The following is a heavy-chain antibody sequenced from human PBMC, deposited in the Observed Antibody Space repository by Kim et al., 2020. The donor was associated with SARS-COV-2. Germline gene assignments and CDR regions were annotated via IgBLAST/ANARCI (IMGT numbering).Heavy chain of an antibody. CDR1: GGSISSSSYY. CDR3: ARQTPKWLRYYFDY. Sequence: SETLSLTCTVSGGSISSSSYYWGWIRQPPGKGLEWIGSLYYSGSTYYNPSLKSRVTISVDTAKNQFSLKLSSATAADTAVYCCARQTPKWLRYYFDYWGQGTGLTV. J-gene: IGHJ4*02. CDR2: LYYSGST. V-gene: IGHV4-39*01. D-gene: IGHD5-12*01.